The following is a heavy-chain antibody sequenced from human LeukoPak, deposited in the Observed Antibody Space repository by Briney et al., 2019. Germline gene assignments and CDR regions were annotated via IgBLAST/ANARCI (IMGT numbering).Heavy chain of an antibody. Sequence: GGSLRLSCAASGCTFDNYWMHWVRQAPGKGLEWVATIKKDGSETYFVDSVKGRFTISRDNARNSVYLQMNSLRIEDTAVYYCVADMGWYFHFWGRGTLVTVSS. V-gene: IGHV3-7*03. D-gene: IGHD1-26*01. CDR3: VADMGWYFHF. CDR1: GCTFDNYW. CDR2: IKKDGSET. J-gene: IGHJ2*01.